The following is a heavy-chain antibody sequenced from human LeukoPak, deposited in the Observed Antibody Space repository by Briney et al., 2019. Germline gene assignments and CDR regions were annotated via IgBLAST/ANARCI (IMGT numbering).Heavy chain of an antibody. J-gene: IGHJ5*02. Sequence: PSETLSLTCAVYGGSFSGYYWSWIRQPPGKGLEWIGEINHSGSTNYNPSLKSRVTISVDTSKNQFSLKLSSVTAADTAVYYCARGLRRQWFGETYNWFDPWAREPWSPSPQ. V-gene: IGHV4-34*01. CDR1: GGSFSGYY. CDR3: ARGLRRQWFGETYNWFDP. CDR2: INHSGST. D-gene: IGHD3-10*01.